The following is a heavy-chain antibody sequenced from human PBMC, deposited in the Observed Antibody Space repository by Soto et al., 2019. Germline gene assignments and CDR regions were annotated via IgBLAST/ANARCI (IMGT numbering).Heavy chain of an antibody. CDR2: INQDGSGK. CDR1: GFTFSDSW. J-gene: IGHJ6*02. CDR3: ASLGRRD. V-gene: IGHV3-7*01. Sequence: GGSLSLSCAASGFTFSDSWMDWARQVPGKGPEWGANINQDGSGKNYVDSVKGRFTISRDNAKNSLYLQMNSLRAKDTAVYYCASLGRRDWGQRTTFTVS. D-gene: IGHD3-16*01.